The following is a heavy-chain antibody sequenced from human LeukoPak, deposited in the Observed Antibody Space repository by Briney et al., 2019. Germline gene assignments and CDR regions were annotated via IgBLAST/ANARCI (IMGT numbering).Heavy chain of an antibody. D-gene: IGHD1-26*01. CDR1: GYTFTDYY. CDR2: INPKTGVT. Sequence: ASVKVSCKASGYTFTDYYLHWVRQAPGHGLEWMGWINPKTGVTKYAQNFQGRVTMTRDTSISTAYMEVSRLRSDDTAVFYCARDLAMYSPDLDYWGQGTLVTVSS. J-gene: IGHJ4*02. CDR3: ARDLAMYSPDLDY. V-gene: IGHV1-2*02.